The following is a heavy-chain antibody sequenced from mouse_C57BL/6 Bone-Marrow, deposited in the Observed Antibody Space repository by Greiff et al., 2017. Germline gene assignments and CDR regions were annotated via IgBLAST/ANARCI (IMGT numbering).Heavy chain of an antibody. Sequence: EVQLQQSGPELVKPGASVKIPCKASGYTFTDYNMDWVKQSHGKSLEWIGDINPNNGGTIYNQKFKGKATLTVDKSSSTAYMELRSLTYEDTAVYYCARSLTTVVAYYYAMDYWGQGTSVTVSS. CDR3: ARSLTTVVAYYYAMDY. J-gene: IGHJ4*01. D-gene: IGHD1-1*01. CDR2: INPNNGGT. CDR1: GYTFTDYN. V-gene: IGHV1-18*01.